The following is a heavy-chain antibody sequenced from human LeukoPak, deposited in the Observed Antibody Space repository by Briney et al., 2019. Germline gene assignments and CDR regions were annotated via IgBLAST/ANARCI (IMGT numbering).Heavy chain of an antibody. V-gene: IGHV3-48*04. CDR2: ISGSGGTT. Sequence: GGSLRLSCAASGFTFSSYSMNWVRQAPGKGLEWVSYISGSGGTTYYADSVEGRLTVSRDNAKNSLYLQMNSLRAEDTAVYYCARDFTYDYGDYPYYFDYWGQGTLVTVSS. D-gene: IGHD4-17*01. J-gene: IGHJ4*02. CDR1: GFTFSSYS. CDR3: ARDFTYDYGDYPYYFDY.